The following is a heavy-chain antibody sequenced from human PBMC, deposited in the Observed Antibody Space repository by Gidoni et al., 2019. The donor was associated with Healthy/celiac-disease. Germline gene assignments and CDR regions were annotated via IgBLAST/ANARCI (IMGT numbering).Heavy chain of an antibody. CDR1: GYPFTSYA. CDR2: INAGNGNT. Sequence: QVQLVQSGAEVKKPGASVPVSCKASGYPFTSYAMHWVRQAPGQRLEWMGWINAGNGNTKYSQKFQGRVTITRDTSASTAYRELSSLRSEDTAVYYCARSGYYYDSSGYYPLDYWGQGTLVTVSS. CDR3: ARSGYYYDSSGYYPLDY. D-gene: IGHD3-22*01. V-gene: IGHV1-3*01. J-gene: IGHJ4*02.